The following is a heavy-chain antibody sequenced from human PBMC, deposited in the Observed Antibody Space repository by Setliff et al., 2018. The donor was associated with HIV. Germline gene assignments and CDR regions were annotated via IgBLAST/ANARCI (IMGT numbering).Heavy chain of an antibody. CDR1: GGSISSYY. D-gene: IGHD2-15*01. Sequence: PSETLSLTCTVSGGSISSYYWSWIRQPPEKGLEWIGYIYDRGGTNYNPSLKSRVTISLDTSKNQFSLKLNSVTAADTAVYYCASADCSGGSCYSPGYWGQGTLVT. V-gene: IGHV4-59*01. CDR3: ASADCSGGSCYSPGY. J-gene: IGHJ4*02. CDR2: IYDRGGT.